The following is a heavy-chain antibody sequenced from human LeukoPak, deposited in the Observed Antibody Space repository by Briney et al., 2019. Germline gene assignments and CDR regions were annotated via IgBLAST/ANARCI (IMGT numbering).Heavy chain of an antibody. CDR1: GVTPEDSA. CDR3: AKDWGSYSSSWKEWNYCDY. Sequence: GGSPRLSSAASGVTPEDSAVRWGREAPGNGLEWVSGISWNSGSIGYADSVKGRFAISRDNAKNSLYLQMNSLRAEDTALYYCAKDWGSYSSSWKEWNYCDYWGQGTLVTVSS. V-gene: IGHV3-9*02. CDR2: ISWNSGSI. J-gene: IGHJ4*02. D-gene: IGHD6-13*01.